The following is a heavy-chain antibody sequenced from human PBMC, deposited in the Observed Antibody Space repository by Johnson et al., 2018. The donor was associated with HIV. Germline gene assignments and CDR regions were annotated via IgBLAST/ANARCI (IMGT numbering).Heavy chain of an antibody. Sequence: QVLLVESGGGVVQPGRSLRLSCAVSGFTFTSHGMHWVRQAPGKGLEWVAVISYDGSNKYYADSVKGRFTISRDNSKNTLYLQMSSLRTEDTAVYYCAKDAGIAGAEGAVDIWGQGTMVTVSS. J-gene: IGHJ3*02. V-gene: IGHV3-30*18. CDR2: ISYDGSNK. CDR1: GFTFTSHG. CDR3: AKDAGIAGAEGAVDI. D-gene: IGHD6-19*01.